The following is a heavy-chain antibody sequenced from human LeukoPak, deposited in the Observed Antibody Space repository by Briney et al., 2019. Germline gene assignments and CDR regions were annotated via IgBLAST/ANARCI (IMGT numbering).Heavy chain of an antibody. CDR2: INYSGST. CDR3: ARYGSGSTWFDP. D-gene: IGHD3-10*01. CDR1: GGSISSDNYQ. V-gene: IGHV4-30-4*01. Sequence: SETLSLTCTVSGGSISSDNYQWSWIRQPPGKGLEWIGYINYSGSTYYNPSLKSRLTISVDTSKNHFSLKLSSVTAADTAAYYSARYGSGSTWFDPWGQGTLVTVSS. J-gene: IGHJ5*02.